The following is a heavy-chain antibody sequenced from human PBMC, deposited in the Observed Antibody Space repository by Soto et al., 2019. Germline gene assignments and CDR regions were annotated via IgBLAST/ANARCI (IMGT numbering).Heavy chain of an antibody. CDR3: ARGRGGIVGATIPNYYYYYGMDV. J-gene: IGHJ6*02. D-gene: IGHD1-26*01. V-gene: IGHV4-34*01. CDR1: GGSFSGYY. CDR2: INHSGST. Sequence: PXGTLCLTGAGHGGSFSGYYWSGIRQPPGKGLEWIGEINHSGSTNYNPSLKSRVTISVDTSKNQFSLKLSSVTAADTAVYYCARGRGGIVGATIPNYYYYYGMDVWGQGTTVTVSS.